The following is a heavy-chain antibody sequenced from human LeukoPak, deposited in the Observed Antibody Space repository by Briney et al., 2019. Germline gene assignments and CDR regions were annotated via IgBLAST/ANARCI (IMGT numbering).Heavy chain of an antibody. Sequence: GGSLRLSCAASGFTFSGSAIHWVRQASGKGLEWVGRIRGKANTYATLYAASVKGRFTIPRDDSKNTAYLQMNSLKTEDTAVYYCTTSAYDYVWAYYFDYWGQGTLVTVSS. CDR3: TTSAYDYVWAYYFDY. J-gene: IGHJ4*02. CDR1: GFTFSGSA. CDR2: IRGKANTYAT. D-gene: IGHD3-16*01. V-gene: IGHV3-73*01.